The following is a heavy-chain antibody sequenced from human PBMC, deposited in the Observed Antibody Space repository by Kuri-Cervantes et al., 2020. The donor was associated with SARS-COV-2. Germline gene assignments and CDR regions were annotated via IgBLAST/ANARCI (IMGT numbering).Heavy chain of an antibody. V-gene: IGHV4-59*01. J-gene: IGHJ2*01. CDR2: LYHSGST. CDR3: ARVSGSGSNWAWYFDL. CDR1: GGSLRSYY. D-gene: IGHD1-26*01. Sequence: SEPLSLPCPVSGGSLRSYYWSWIRPLPGKGLEWIGSLYHSGSTNYNPSLKSRVTISVDTSKNQFSLKLSSVTAADTAVYHCARVSGSGSNWAWYFDLWGRGTLVTVSS.